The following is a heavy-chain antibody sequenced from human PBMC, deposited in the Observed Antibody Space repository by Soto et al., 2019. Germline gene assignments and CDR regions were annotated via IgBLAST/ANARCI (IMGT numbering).Heavy chain of an antibody. D-gene: IGHD5-18*01. V-gene: IGHV4-59*01. CDR2: IYYSGST. J-gene: IGHJ5*02. CDR3: ARGVPYSYGYVSWFDP. Sequence: ETLSLTCTVSGGSISSYYWSWIRQPPGKGLEWIGYIYYSGSTNYNPSLKSRVTISVDTSKNQFSLKLSSVTAADTAVYYCARGVPYSYGYVSWFDPWGQGTLVTSPQ. CDR1: GGSISSYY.